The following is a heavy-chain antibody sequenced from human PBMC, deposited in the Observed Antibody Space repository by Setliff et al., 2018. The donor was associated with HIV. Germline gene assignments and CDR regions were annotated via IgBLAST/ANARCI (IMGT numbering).Heavy chain of an antibody. CDR1: GFNFSDDY. CDR2: IRRKSNGGTT. D-gene: IGHD6-13*01. J-gene: IGHJ4*02. V-gene: IGHV3-49*03. Sequence: GGSLRLSCVVSGFNFSDDYMSWIRQAPGKGLEWVGFIRRKSNGGTTEYAASVKGRFNISRDDSKNIAYLQMNSLKTEDTAVYYCTIAAAGWGQGALVTVSS. CDR3: TIAAAG.